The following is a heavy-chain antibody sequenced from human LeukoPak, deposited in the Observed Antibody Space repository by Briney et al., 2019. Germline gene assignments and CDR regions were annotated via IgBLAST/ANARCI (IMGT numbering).Heavy chain of an antibody. CDR3: ARDRYGSGYYYEY. CDR1: GYTFTGYY. D-gene: IGHD3-22*01. Sequence: ASVNVSCKASGYTFTGYYIHWVRQAPGQGLEWMGWIYPNSGGTHYAPKFQGRVTMTRDSSISTAYMELNRLRSDDTAVYYCARDRYGSGYYYEYWGQGSLVTVSS. V-gene: IGHV1-2*02. CDR2: IYPNSGGT. J-gene: IGHJ4*02.